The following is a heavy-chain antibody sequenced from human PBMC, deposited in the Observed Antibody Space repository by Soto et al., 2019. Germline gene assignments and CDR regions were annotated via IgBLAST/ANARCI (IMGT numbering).Heavy chain of an antibody. V-gene: IGHV3-30-3*01. D-gene: IGHD4-17*01. CDR2: ISYDENTQ. J-gene: IGHJ5*02. Sequence: QLHLVESGGGVVQPGRSLRLSCAGSADSGFRFSNYAIHWVRQAPGKGLEWLAVISYDENTQYYADSVKGRFTISRDNSKDTVFLHLNSLRDKDTAMYYCARVSCGHLSDTYGPQISVGSWGQGTLVTVSS. CDR3: ARVSCGHLSDTYGPQISVGS. CDR1: ADSGFRFSNYA.